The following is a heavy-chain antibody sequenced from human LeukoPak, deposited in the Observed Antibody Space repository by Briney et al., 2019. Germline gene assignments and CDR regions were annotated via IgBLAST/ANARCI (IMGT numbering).Heavy chain of an antibody. J-gene: IGHJ4*02. CDR2: ISHDGSDK. CDR1: GFTFSSYG. V-gene: IGHV3-30*03. D-gene: IGHD3-10*01. CDR3: ALGSGSESYYNLPFDY. Sequence: GGSLRLSCAASGFTFSSYGIHWVRQAPGKGLEWVAVISHDGSDKYYADSVKGRFAISRDNSKNTLYVQMNSLRAEDTAVYYCALGSGSESYYNLPFDYWGQGTLVTVSS.